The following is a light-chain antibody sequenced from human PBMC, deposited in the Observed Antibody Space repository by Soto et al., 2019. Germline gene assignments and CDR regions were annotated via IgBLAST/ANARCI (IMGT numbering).Light chain of an antibody. J-gene: IGKJ5*01. CDR3: QQYKNWPPIT. V-gene: IGKV3-15*01. CDR1: QSVSNN. CDR2: GAS. Sequence: ETVMTQSPATLSVSPGERATLSCRASQSVSNNLAWYQQKPGQAPRLLIYGASTRATGVPARFIGSGSGTEFTLTISSLQSEDFAVYYCQQYKNWPPITFGPGTRLEIK.